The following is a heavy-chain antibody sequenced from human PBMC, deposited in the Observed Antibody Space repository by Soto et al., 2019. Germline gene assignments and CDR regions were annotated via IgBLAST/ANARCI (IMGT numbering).Heavy chain of an antibody. J-gene: IGHJ1*01. CDR1: GYIFTAYS. CDR3: AREENCSDGICYSEYFQR. CDR2: VNPSGGST. D-gene: IGHD2-15*01. V-gene: IGHV1-46*01. Sequence: QVQLEQSGAEVKKPGASAKVSCKASGYIFTAYSMHWVRRAPGQGLQWMGVVNPSGGSTNYAQKFQGRITLTRDTSRNTCYLDLSSLPSEDTTVYYCAREENCSDGICYSEYFQRWGQGTLVTVSS.